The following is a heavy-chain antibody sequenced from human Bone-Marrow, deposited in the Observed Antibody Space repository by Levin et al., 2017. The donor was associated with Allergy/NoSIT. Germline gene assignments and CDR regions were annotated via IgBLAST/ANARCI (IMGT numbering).Heavy chain of an antibody. CDR1: GFPFSNFG. J-gene: IGHJ4*02. Sequence: GGSLRLSCAASGFPFSNFGMHWVRQAPGKGLEWVALIWSDGSKEYYADSVGGRFTISRDNSMNTLYLQMNSLRAEDTAVYYCAKGYRVVDSWGQGTLVTVSS. V-gene: IGHV3-33*06. D-gene: IGHD5-24*01. CDR3: AKGYRVVDS. CDR2: IWSDGSKE.